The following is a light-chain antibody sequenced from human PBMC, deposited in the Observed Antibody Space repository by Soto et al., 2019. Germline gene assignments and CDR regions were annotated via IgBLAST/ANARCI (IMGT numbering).Light chain of an antibody. CDR2: WAS. CDR1: QSVLYTPNNKNY. CDR3: QQYYVPPLT. J-gene: IGKJ3*01. Sequence: DIVLTQSPGSLAVSLGERATINCKSSQSVLYTPNNKNYLAWYQQKPGQPPKLLIYWASTRESGVPDRFSGSGSGTDFTLTISSLQAEDVAVYYCQQYYVPPLTFGPGTKVDIK. V-gene: IGKV4-1*01.